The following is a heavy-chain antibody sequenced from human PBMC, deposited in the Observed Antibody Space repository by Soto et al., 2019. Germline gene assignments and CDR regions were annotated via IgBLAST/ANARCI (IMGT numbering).Heavy chain of an antibody. V-gene: IGHV3-30*18. CDR2: ISYDGSLE. CDR3: AKDQEWDHDPFDI. J-gene: IGHJ3*02. D-gene: IGHD1-26*01. Sequence: QVPLVESGGGVVQPGRSLRLSCGASGLTFSRYGMHWVRQAPGKGLEWVALISYDGSLEYYSDSVKGRFTISRDNSKNTLYLQMNSLRAEDTAMYYCAKDQEWDHDPFDIWGQGTMVTVSS. CDR1: GLTFSRYG.